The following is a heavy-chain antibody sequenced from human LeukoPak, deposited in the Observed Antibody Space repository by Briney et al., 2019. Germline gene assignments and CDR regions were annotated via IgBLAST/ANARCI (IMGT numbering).Heavy chain of an antibody. J-gene: IGHJ4*02. CDR2: INNDGSGT. D-gene: IGHD5-24*01. CDR1: GFTFSTYW. Sequence: GGSLRLSCAASGFTFSTYWMHWVRQAPGKGLMWVSRINNDGSGTTYADSVKGRFTISRGNAKNTLYLQMNSLRAEDTAVYYCAKGQGRRWLQLQSDYWGQGTLVTVSS. CDR3: AKGQGRRWLQLQSDY. V-gene: IGHV3-74*03.